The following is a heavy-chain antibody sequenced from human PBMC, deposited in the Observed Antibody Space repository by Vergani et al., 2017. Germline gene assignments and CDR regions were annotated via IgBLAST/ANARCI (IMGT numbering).Heavy chain of an antibody. Sequence: EVQLVESGGGLVKPGGSLRLSCAASGFTFSSYSMNWVRQAPGKGLEWVSSISSSSSYIYYADSVKGRFTISRDNAKNSLYLQMNSLRAEDTAVYYCAREGVGARPAFDYWGQGTLVTVSS. CDR2: ISSSSSYI. CDR3: AREGVGARPAFDY. V-gene: IGHV3-21*01. D-gene: IGHD1-26*01. J-gene: IGHJ4*02. CDR1: GFTFSSYS.